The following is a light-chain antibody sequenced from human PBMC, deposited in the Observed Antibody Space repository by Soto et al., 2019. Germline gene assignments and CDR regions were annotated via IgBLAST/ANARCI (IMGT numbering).Light chain of an antibody. CDR2: DTS. Sequence: EIVLTQSPATLSLSPGERATLYCRASQGIGDTLAWYQQKPGQTPRLLIYDTSIRATGVPARFSGSRSGAEFTLTISSLQSEDFAVYYCQHYVNWPLTFGGGTKVDIK. V-gene: IGKV3-15*01. CDR1: QGIGDT. CDR3: QHYVNWPLT. J-gene: IGKJ4*01.